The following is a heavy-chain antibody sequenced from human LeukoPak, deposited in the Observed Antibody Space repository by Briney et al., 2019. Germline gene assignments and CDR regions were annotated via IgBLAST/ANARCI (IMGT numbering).Heavy chain of an antibody. CDR1: GGFISSYY. CDR3: ARGWTPNHHTAMAY. V-gene: IGHV4-59*01. D-gene: IGHD5-18*01. CDR2: IFYSGST. Sequence: SETLSLTCTVSGGFISSYYWSWIRQPPGKGLEWIGYIFYSGSTNYNPSLKSRVTVSVDMSKNQFSLRLSSVTAADTAVYYCARGWTPNHHTAMAYWGQGTLVTVFS. J-gene: IGHJ4*02.